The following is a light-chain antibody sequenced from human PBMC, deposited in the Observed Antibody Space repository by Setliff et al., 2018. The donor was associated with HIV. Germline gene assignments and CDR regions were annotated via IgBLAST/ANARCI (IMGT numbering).Light chain of an antibody. CDR1: SSDIGRYNL. CDR2: QAT. Sequence: GSPGQSITISCTGTSSDIGRYNLVSWYQQYPGKAPKLMIYQATKRPSGVSNRFSGSKSGNTASLTISGLQAEDEADYYCCSNTGSNTYVFGSGTKVTVL. CDR3: CSNTGSNTYV. V-gene: IGLV2-23*01. J-gene: IGLJ1*01.